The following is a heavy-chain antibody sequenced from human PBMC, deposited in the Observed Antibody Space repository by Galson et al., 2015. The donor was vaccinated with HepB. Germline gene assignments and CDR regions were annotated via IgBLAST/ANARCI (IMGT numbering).Heavy chain of an antibody. CDR1: GYSFTNYW. J-gene: IGHJ4*02. CDR3: ARLLGSDDSICYCGY. D-gene: IGHD3-22*01. CDR2: IYPGDSDT. Sequence: QSGAEVKKPGVSLKISCKGSGYSFTNYWIGWVRQMPGKGLEWMGIIYPGDSDTRYSPSFQGQVTISADKSISTAYLQWSSLKASDTAVYYCARLLGSDDSICYCGYWGQGTLFTVSS. V-gene: IGHV5-51*01.